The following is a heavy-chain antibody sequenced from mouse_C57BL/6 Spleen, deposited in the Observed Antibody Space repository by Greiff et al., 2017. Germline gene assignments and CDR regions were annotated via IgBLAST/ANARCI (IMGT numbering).Heavy chain of an antibody. V-gene: IGHV1-81*01. Sequence: VQLQQSGAELARPGASVKLSCKASGYTFTSYGISWVKQRTGQGLEWIGELYPSSGNTYYNEKFKGKATLTADKSSSTAYMELRSLTSEDSAVYFCARCYYGSSYPYAMDYWGQGTSVTVSS. CDR3: ARCYYGSSYPYAMDY. D-gene: IGHD1-1*01. CDR1: GYTFTSYG. J-gene: IGHJ4*01. CDR2: LYPSSGNT.